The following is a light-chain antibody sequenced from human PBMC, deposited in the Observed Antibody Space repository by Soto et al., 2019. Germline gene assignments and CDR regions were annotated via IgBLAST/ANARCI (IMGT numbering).Light chain of an antibody. CDR2: AAS. J-gene: IGKJ5*01. CDR1: QGISTF. V-gene: IGKV1-27*01. CDR3: QKYSSVIT. Sequence: DIQMTQSPSSLSASVGDRVTITSRASQGISTFLAWYQQKPGQVPKLMISAASTLQLGVQSRFSGSGSGTDFTLTITGLEPEGVATYYCQKYSSVITFGQGTRLEIK.